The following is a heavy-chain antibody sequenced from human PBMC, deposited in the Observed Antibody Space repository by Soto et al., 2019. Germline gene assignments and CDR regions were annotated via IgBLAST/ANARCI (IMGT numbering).Heavy chain of an antibody. D-gene: IGHD3-3*01. CDR2: IYPGDSDT. Sequence: GESLKISCKGSGYSFTSYWIGWVRQMPGKGLEWMGIIYPGDSDTRYSPSFQGQVTISADKSISTAYLQWSSLKASDTAMYYCARQGDYDFWSGYHFDYWGQGTLVTVSS. V-gene: IGHV5-51*01. CDR1: GYSFTSYW. J-gene: IGHJ4*02. CDR3: ARQGDYDFWSGYHFDY.